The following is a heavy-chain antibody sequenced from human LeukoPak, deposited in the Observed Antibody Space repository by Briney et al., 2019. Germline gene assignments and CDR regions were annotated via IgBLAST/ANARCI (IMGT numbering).Heavy chain of an antibody. CDR1: GYIFTGYY. CDR2: INPNSGGT. Sequence: ASVKVSCRASGYIFTGYYMHWVRQAPGQGLEWMGWINPNSGGTNYAQKFQGRVTMTRDTSISTAYMELSRLRSDDTAVYYCARTPDYDYVWGSYPFIWGQGTMVTVSS. J-gene: IGHJ3*02. V-gene: IGHV1-2*02. D-gene: IGHD3-16*02. CDR3: ARTPDYDYVWGSYPFI.